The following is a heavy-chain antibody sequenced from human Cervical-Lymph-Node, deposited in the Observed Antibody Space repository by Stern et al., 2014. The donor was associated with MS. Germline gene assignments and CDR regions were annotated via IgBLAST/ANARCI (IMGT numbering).Heavy chain of an antibody. CDR1: GGSISSDNYY. CDR3: ARDHFTTSLDV. D-gene: IGHD3-22*01. CDR2: IYYSVTT. J-gene: IGHJ6*02. V-gene: IGHV4-31*03. Sequence: VQLVESGPGLVKPSQTLSLTCTASGGSISSDNYYWTWIRQHPGKGLEWIGHIYYSVTTYYNPSLKSRVSITVDTSHNLFSLRLSSVTAADTAVYYCARDHFTTSLDVWGHGTTVTVS.